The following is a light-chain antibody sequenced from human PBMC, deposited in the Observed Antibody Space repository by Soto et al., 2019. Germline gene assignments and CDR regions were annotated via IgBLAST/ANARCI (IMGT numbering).Light chain of an antibody. V-gene: IGLV2-8*01. CDR2: EVI. J-gene: IGLJ3*02. CDR3: SSFADGFTGV. Sequence: QSALTQPASASGSPGQSVTITCSGTDNDVGVDNYVSWYQQHPDEAPKLLIYEVIKRPSEISARFSASKSGNTASLIVSGLQPEDEAEYFCSSFADGFTGVFGGGTKLTVL. CDR1: DNDVGVDNY.